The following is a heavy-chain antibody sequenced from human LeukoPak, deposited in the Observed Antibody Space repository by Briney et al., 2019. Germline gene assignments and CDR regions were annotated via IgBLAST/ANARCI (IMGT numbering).Heavy chain of an antibody. V-gene: IGHV3-21*01. J-gene: IGHJ4*02. D-gene: IGHD2-2*01. CDR2: ISPSGNYI. CDR3: ARDLSSSTSCYSY. Sequence: GGSLRLSCAASGFTFSSHSMNWARQAPGKGLEWVSSISPSGNYIYYADSVEGRFTISRDNAKNSLYLQMNSLRAEDTAVYYCARDLSSSTSCYSYWGQGTLVTVSS. CDR1: GFTFSSHS.